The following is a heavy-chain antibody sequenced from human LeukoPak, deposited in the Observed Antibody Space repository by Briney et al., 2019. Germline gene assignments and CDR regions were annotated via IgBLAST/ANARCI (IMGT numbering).Heavy chain of an antibody. D-gene: IGHD6-19*01. Sequence: VGSLRLSCVASGFSFSAYIMHWVRQAPGKGLEYVSAIRSDGSSTFYPNSVKGRFTISRDNSKSTLYLQMGSLRAEDTAVYYCTRRYGGHSGWAGYHDSWGQGTLVTVSS. CDR1: GFSFSAYI. CDR2: IRSDGSST. CDR3: TRRYGGHSGWAGYHDS. V-gene: IGHV3-64*01. J-gene: IGHJ4*02.